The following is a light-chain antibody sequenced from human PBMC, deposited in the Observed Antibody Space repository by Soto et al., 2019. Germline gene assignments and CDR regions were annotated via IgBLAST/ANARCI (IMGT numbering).Light chain of an antibody. CDR1: QSVTTSY. CDR3: QHYGSSPR. J-gene: IGKJ1*01. CDR2: GAS. Sequence: EILLTQSPGTLSLSPGERATLSCRASQSVTTSYLAWYQRKPGQAPRLLIYGASSRATGIPNRFSGSGSGTDFTLTISRLEPEDCAVYYCQHYGSSPRFGQGTKVDIK. V-gene: IGKV3-20*01.